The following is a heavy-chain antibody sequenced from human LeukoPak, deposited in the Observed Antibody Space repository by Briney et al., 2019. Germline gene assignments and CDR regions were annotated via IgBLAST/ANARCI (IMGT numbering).Heavy chain of an antibody. CDR1: GGSFSDY. V-gene: IGHV4-34*01. Sequence: SETLSLTCAVYGGSFSDYWSWIRQPPGKGLEWVGEINHRGVTNYSPPLKSRVTISMDTSKNQFSLKLNSVTAADTAAYYCARTNAASSGWPGEHYYIMDVWGQGTPVTVSS. CDR3: ARTNAASSGWPGEHYYIMDV. D-gene: IGHD6-19*01. J-gene: IGHJ6*02. CDR2: INHRGVT.